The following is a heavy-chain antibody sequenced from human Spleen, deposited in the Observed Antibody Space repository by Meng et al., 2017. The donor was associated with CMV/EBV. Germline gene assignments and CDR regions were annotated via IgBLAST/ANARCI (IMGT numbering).Heavy chain of an antibody. Sequence: HVLRQYTGPGLGTPTHTLSLTCTGSGGSTSSGDYYWGWIRQPPGKGLEWIGYIYYSGSTYYNPSLKSRVTISVDTSKNQFSLKLSSVTAADTAVYYCARDPVDTSFDYWGQGTLVTVPS. CDR3: ARDPVDTSFDY. V-gene: IGHV4-30-4*08. CDR2: IYYSGST. D-gene: IGHD5-18*01. CDR1: GGSTSSGDYY. J-gene: IGHJ4*02.